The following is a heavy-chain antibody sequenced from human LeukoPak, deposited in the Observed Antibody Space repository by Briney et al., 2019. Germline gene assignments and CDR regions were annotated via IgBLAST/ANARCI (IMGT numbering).Heavy chain of an antibody. D-gene: IGHD5-24*01. CDR3: AKARWVSNADAVL. Sequence: GGSLRLSCEASGFTFSNYAMSWVRQAPARGLEWVSSLRGDGDTFYADSVKGRFTLSRDDSRNMVYLHLNNLRVEDTAVYYCAKARWVSNADAVLRGQGTLVTVYS. V-gene: IGHV3-23*01. CDR1: GFTFSNYA. J-gene: IGHJ4*02. CDR2: LRGDGDT.